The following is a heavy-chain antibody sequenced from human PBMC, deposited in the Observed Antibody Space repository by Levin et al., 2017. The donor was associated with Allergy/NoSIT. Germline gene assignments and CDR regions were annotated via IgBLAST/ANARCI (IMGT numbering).Heavy chain of an antibody. V-gene: IGHV3-74*01. CDR2: INSDGSST. CDR3: ARDSSGWYNWFDP. Sequence: GESLKISCAASGFTFSSYWMHWVRQAPGKGLVWVSRINSDGSSTSYADSVKGRFTISRDNAKNTLYLQMNSLRAEDTAVYYCARDSSGWYNWFDPWGQGTLVTVSS. D-gene: IGHD6-19*01. CDR1: GFTFSSYW. J-gene: IGHJ5*02.